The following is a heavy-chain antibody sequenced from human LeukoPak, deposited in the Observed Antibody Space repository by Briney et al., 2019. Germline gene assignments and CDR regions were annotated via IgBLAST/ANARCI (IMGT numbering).Heavy chain of an antibody. CDR2: ISSSGSTI. CDR1: GFTFSSYE. V-gene: IGHV3-48*03. Sequence: GGSLRLSCAASGFTFSSYEMNWVRQAPGKGLEWVSYISSSGSTIYYADSVKGRFTISRDNAKNSVYLQMNSLRTEDTAIYYCAGAWSRVDGFDIWGQGTMVTVSS. CDR3: AGAWSRVDGFDI. J-gene: IGHJ3*02. D-gene: IGHD2-8*02.